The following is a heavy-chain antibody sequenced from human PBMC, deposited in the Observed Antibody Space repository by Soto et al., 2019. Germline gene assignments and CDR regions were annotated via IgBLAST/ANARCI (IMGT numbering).Heavy chain of an antibody. Sequence: QVHLVQSGAEVKKPGASVKVSCKGSGYAFTTYGITWVRQAPGQGLEWMGWISAHNGNTNYARKLQGRVTVTTDTSTSTAYLELRNLRSDDTAVYYCARGRYGDYWGQGALVTVSS. D-gene: IGHD1-1*01. V-gene: IGHV1-18*01. CDR2: ISAHNGNT. J-gene: IGHJ4*02. CDR1: GYAFTTYG. CDR3: ARGRYGDY.